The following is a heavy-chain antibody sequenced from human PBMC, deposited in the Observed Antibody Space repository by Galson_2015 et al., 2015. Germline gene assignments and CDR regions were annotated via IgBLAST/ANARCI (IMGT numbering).Heavy chain of an antibody. CDR1: GFTFDDYA. V-gene: IGHV3-9*01. CDR2: ISWNSGSI. D-gene: IGHD6-19*01. CDR3: AKILAVAGRGPFDY. Sequence: SLRLSCAASGFTFDDYAMHWVRQAPGKGLEWVSGISWNSGSIGYADSVKGRFTISRDNSKNTLCLQMNSLRAEDTAVYYCAKILAVAGRGPFDYWGQGTLVTVSS. J-gene: IGHJ4*02.